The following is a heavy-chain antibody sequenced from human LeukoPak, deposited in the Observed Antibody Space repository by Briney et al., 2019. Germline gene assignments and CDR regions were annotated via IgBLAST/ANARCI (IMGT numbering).Heavy chain of an antibody. V-gene: IGHV3-30*18. Sequence: GGSLRLSCAASGFTFSSYGMHWVRQAPGKGLEWVAVISYDGSNKYYADSVKGRFTISRDNSKNTLYLQMNSLRAEDTAVYYCAKDGSWNDVIGWFDPWGQGTLVTVSS. CDR1: GFTFSSYG. D-gene: IGHD1-1*01. CDR3: AKDGSWNDVIGWFDP. J-gene: IGHJ5*02. CDR2: ISYDGSNK.